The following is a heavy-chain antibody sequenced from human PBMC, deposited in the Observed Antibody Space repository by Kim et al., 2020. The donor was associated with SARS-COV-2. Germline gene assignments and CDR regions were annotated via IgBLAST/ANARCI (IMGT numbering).Heavy chain of an antibody. Sequence: GGSLRLSCEASGFTFGSYSMHWVRQAPGKGLEWVAVVSCAGGTTYYADSAKGRFTVSRDNSRRTLYLQMSDLRAEDTAIYYCARERVECTGWSGDFDYWGQGTLVTVSS. CDR1: GFTFGSYS. CDR2: VSCAGGTT. J-gene: IGHJ4*02. V-gene: IGHV3-30*03. CDR3: ARERVECTGWSGDFDY. D-gene: IGHD2-8*02.